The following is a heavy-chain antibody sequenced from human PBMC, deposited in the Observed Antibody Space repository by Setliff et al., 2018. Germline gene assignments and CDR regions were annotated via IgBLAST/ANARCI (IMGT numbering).Heavy chain of an antibody. CDR3: ARGADGSGSFYLCFDY. Sequence: SETLSLTCTVSGDSISSGSYYWNWIRQHPEKGLEWLGYIFHSGSTHYNSSLKSRITISIDTSKNHFSLELNSVTAADSAVYYCARGADGSGSFYLCFDYWGQGIRVTVSS. CDR2: IFHSGST. V-gene: IGHV4-31*03. J-gene: IGHJ4*02. D-gene: IGHD3-10*01. CDR1: GDSISSGSYY.